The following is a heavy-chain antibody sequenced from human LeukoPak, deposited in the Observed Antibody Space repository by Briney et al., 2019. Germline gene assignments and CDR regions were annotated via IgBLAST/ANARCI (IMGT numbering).Heavy chain of an antibody. CDR3: ARGPRVGATTCDY. J-gene: IGHJ4*02. Sequence: GGSLRLSCAASGFSFITYGMNWVRQAPGKGLEWLSYIGSGSSTIYYADSVRGRFTISRDNAKNSLYLEMDSLRAEDTAVYYCARGPRVGATTCDYWGQGTLVTVSS. CDR2: IGSGSSTI. V-gene: IGHV3-48*01. CDR1: GFSFITYG. D-gene: IGHD1-26*01.